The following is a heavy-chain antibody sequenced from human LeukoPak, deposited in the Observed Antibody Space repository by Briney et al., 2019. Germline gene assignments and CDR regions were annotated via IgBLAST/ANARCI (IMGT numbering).Heavy chain of an antibody. J-gene: IGHJ4*02. V-gene: IGHV3-48*04. D-gene: IGHD1-1*01. Sequence: QSGGSLRLSCAASGFTFSSYAMHWVRQAPGKGLEWVSYISSSGSTIYYADSVKGRFTISRDNAKNSLYLQMNSLRAEDTAVYYCARGSSVGYGYYFDYWGQGTLVTVSS. CDR3: ARGSSVGYGYYFDY. CDR1: GFTFSSYA. CDR2: ISSSGSTI.